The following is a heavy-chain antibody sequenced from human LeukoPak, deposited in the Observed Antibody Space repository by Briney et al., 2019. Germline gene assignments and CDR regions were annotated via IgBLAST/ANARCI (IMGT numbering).Heavy chain of an antibody. J-gene: IGHJ1*01. CDR3: ARDYENYYDSSGYPEYFQH. Sequence: GASVKVSCKASGYTFTSYYMHWARQAPGQGLEWMGIINPSGGSTSYAQKFQGRVTMTRDTSTSTVYMELSSLRSEDTAVYYCARDYENYYDSSGYPEYFQHWGQGTLVTVSS. V-gene: IGHV1-46*01. D-gene: IGHD3-22*01. CDR2: INPSGGST. CDR1: GYTFTSYY.